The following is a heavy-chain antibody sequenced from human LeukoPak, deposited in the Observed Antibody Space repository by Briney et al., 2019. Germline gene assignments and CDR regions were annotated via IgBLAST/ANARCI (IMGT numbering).Heavy chain of an antibody. V-gene: IGHV1-46*01. CDR2: INPSGGST. CDR3: ARGVMRALFDY. D-gene: IGHD3-16*01. J-gene: IGHJ4*02. Sequence: ASVKVSCKASGYTFTSYDINWVRQATGQGLEWMGIINPSGGSTSYAQKFQGRVTMTRDTSTSTVYMELGSLRSEDTAVYYCARGVMRALFDYWGQGTLVTVSS. CDR1: GYTFTSYD.